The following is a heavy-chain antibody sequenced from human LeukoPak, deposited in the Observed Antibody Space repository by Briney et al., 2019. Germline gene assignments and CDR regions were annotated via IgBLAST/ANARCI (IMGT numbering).Heavy chain of an antibody. Sequence: ETLSLTCTVSGASVSSSNYYWGWVRQAPGKGLEWVSYISSSSSTIYYADSVKGRFTISRDNAKNSLYLQMNSLRAEDTAVYYCARDSVLWFGETHYYYYYMDVWGKGTTVTVSS. J-gene: IGHJ6*03. CDR1: GASVSSSNYY. CDR3: ARDSVLWFGETHYYYYYMDV. V-gene: IGHV3-48*01. D-gene: IGHD3-10*01. CDR2: ISSSSSTI.